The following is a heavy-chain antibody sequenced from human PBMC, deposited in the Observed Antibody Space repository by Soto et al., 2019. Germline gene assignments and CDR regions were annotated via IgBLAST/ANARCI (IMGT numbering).Heavy chain of an antibody. CDR1: GYTFTSYD. V-gene: IGHV1-8*01. D-gene: IGHD3-3*01. Sequence: QAQLVQSGAEVKKSGASVKVSCKASGYTFTSYDINWVRQAPGQGLEWLGWMDPNSGSTGYAQNFQGRVTMTRNISINTAHMELSSLRSEDTAVYYCARERKFDFWRKGLDVWGQGTTVTVSS. CDR3: ARERKFDFWRKGLDV. J-gene: IGHJ6*02. CDR2: MDPNSGST.